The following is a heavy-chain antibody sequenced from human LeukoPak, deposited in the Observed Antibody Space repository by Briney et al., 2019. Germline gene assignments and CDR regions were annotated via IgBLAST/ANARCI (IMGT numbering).Heavy chain of an antibody. CDR1: GFTFSSYG. V-gene: IGHV3-30*02. CDR3: AKDPMITFGGVIVLGWFDP. Sequence: GGSLRLSCAASGFTFSSYGMHWVRQAPGKGLEWVAFIRYDGTNKYYADSVKGRFTISRDNSKNTLYLQMNSLRAEDTAVYYCAKDPMITFGGVIVLGWFDPWGQGTLVTVSS. D-gene: IGHD3-16*02. J-gene: IGHJ5*02. CDR2: IRYDGTNK.